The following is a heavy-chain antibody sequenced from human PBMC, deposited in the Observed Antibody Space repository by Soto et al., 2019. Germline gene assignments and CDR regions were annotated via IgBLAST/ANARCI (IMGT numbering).Heavy chain of an antibody. D-gene: IGHD1-26*01. J-gene: IGHJ4*02. Sequence: EVQLVQSGGGLVQPGGSLRLSCAASGFIFSDYYMDWVRQFPGKGLEWVGRTRNKVNNYAPEYAPSVKGRFSISRHDSEDSMYLQLNSLKAEDTAVYYCARDTGGSYDFWGQGARVTVSS. CDR3: ARDTGGSYDF. V-gene: IGHV3-72*01. CDR2: TRNKVNNYAP. CDR1: GFIFSDYY.